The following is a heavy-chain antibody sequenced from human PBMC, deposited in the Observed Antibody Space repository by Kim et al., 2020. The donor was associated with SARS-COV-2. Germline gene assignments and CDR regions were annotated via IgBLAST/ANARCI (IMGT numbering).Heavy chain of an antibody. V-gene: IGHV3-7*03. Sequence: GGSLRLSCAASGFTFSRDWMTWVRQAPGKGLECVANTNQDGSEKNYVDSVKGRFTISRDNSENSLFLQMNSLRPEDTAVYYCARLWGHDYGGTVGFYYFGMDVWGQGTTVTVSS. D-gene: IGHD4-17*01. J-gene: IGHJ6*02. CDR3: ARLWGHDYGGTVGFYYFGMDV. CDR1: GFTFSRDW. CDR2: TNQDGSEK.